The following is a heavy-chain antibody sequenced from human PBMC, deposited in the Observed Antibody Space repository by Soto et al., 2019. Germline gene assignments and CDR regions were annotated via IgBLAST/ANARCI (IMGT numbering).Heavy chain of an antibody. V-gene: IGHV1-18*04. Sequence: ASVKVSCKTSGYTFTSYGISWVRQAPGQGLEWMGWIRAYNGYTNYAQKFQGRVAVTTDTSTSTAYMELRSLISDDTAVYYCARASDGYRSGWYVGYFDYWGQGTLVTVSS. J-gene: IGHJ4*02. CDR1: GYTFTSYG. CDR3: ARASDGYRSGWYVGYFDY. D-gene: IGHD6-19*01. CDR2: IRAYNGYT.